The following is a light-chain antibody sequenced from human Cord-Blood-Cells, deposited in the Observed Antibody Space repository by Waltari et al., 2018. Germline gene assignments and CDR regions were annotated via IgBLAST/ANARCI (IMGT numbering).Light chain of an antibody. V-gene: IGKV3-20*01. CDR2: GAS. CDR1: QSVSSSY. CDR3: QQYGSSPT. Sequence: EIVLTQSPGTLSLSPGERATLSCRASQSVSSSYLAWYQQKPGQAPRILISGASSRATGIPERFSGSGSGTDFTLTISRREPEDFAVYYCQQYGSSPTFGQGTKVEIK. J-gene: IGKJ1*01.